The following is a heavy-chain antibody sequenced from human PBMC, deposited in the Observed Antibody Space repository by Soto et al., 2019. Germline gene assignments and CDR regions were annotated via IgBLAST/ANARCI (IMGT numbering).Heavy chain of an antibody. D-gene: IGHD5-18*01. CDR2: INLDGSEK. CDR1: GFTFRTYW. V-gene: IGHV3-7*05. CDR3: ARDGSTSWYSYDYHGMDG. J-gene: IGHJ6*02. Sequence: EVQLVESGGGLVQPGGSLRLSCAASGFTFRTYWLSWVRQVPGKGLEWVANINLDGSEKNYVDSVKGRFTISRDNARNELYLQMSSLRAEDTALYYCARDGSTSWYSYDYHGMDGWGQGTTVTVSS.